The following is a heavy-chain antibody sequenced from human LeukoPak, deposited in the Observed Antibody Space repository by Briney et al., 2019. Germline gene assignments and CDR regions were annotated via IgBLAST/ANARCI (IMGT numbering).Heavy chain of an antibody. Sequence: ASVKVSCKASGYTFTSYYMHWVRQAPGQGLEWMGIINPSGGSTSYAQKFQGRVTMTRDMSTSTVYMELSSLRSEDTAVYYCARVFPSIAAAAPPDYYYYYMDVWGKGTTVTVSS. D-gene: IGHD6-13*01. V-gene: IGHV1-46*01. CDR2: INPSGGST. CDR3: ARVFPSIAAAAPPDYYYYYMDV. J-gene: IGHJ6*03. CDR1: GYTFTSYY.